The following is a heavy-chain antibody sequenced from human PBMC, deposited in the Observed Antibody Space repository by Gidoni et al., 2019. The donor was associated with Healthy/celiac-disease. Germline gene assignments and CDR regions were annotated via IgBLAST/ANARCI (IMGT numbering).Heavy chain of an antibody. Sequence: QVQLVQSGDEVKKPGGSVKVSCKATGYTMTGYDMHWGRQAPGQGLEWMGRINPNSGVTNYAQKCQCRVTMTSDTSISTAYMELSRLRSDDTAVYYCASDCTPSMIVVPHALRTDYWGQGTLVTVSS. CDR1: GYTMTGYD. CDR3: ASDCTPSMIVVPHALRTDY. J-gene: IGHJ4*02. D-gene: IGHD3-22*01. CDR2: INPNSGVT. V-gene: IGHV1-2*06.